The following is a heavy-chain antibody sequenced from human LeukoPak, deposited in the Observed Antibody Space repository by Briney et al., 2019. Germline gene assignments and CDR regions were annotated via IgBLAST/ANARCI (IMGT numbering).Heavy chain of an antibody. CDR2: ISSSSSYI. J-gene: IGHJ3*02. CDR1: GFTFSSYS. D-gene: IGHD3-22*01. Sequence: GGSLRLSCAASGFTFSSYSMNWVRQAPGKGLEWVSSISSSSSYIYYADSVKGRFTISRDNAKNSLYLQMNSLRAEDTAVYYCAREGIVVVITAFDIWGQGTMVTVSS. CDR3: AREGIVVVITAFDI. V-gene: IGHV3-21*01.